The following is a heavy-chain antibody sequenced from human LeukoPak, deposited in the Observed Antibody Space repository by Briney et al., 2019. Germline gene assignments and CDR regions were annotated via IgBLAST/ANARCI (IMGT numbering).Heavy chain of an antibody. CDR3: ARAHYDFWSGYYGHGAFDI. CDR1: GFTFSSYA. CDR2: ISYDGSNK. J-gene: IGHJ3*02. D-gene: IGHD3-3*01. Sequence: GRSLRLSCAASGFTFSSYAMHWVRQAPGKGLEWVAVISYDGSNKYYADSVKGRFTISRDNSKNTLYLQMNSLRAEDTAVYYCARAHYDFWSGYYGHGAFDIWGQGTMVTVSS. V-gene: IGHV3-30-3*01.